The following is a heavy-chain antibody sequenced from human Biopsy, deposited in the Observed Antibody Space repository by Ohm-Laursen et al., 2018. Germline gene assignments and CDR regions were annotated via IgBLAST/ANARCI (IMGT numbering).Heavy chain of an antibody. J-gene: IGHJ4*02. CDR1: GYNFISYS. CDR2: IRPLNGDT. V-gene: IGHV1-18*01. D-gene: IGHD3-16*02. CDR3: ARGEVTFGELIVSLDS. Sequence: SVKVSCKTSGYNFISYSINWVRQAPGQGLEWMGWIRPLNGDTKYGQKFQDRVTMTTDTYTSTVYMELTSLRSDDTAVYYCARGEVTFGELIVSLDSWGQGTLVTVSS.